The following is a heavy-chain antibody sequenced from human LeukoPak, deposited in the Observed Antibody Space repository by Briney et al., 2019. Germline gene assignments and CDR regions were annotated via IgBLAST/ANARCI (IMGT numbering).Heavy chain of an antibody. CDR3: AKDSRGDSYYSSYMDV. J-gene: IGHJ6*03. CDR2: ISGSGCST. D-gene: IGHD4-17*01. CDR1: GFSLSSYA. Sequence: GGSLTLSCLASGFSLSSYAMSWVRQAPGKGLEWVSAISGSGCSTYYADSVKGRFTISRDHSKHTLYLQMNSLRAEDTAVSYCAKDSRGDSYYSSYMDVWGKGTTVTVSS. V-gene: IGHV3-23*01.